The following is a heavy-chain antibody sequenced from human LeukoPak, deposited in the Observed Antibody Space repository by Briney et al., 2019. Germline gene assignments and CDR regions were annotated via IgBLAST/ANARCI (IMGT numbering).Heavy chain of an antibody. J-gene: IGHJ6*03. CDR3: ARTNMVRGVILYYYYYYYMDV. CDR2: ISSSSSYI. CDR1: GFTFSSYS. V-gene: IGHV3-21*01. Sequence: GGSLRLSCAASGFTFSSYSMNWVRQAPGKGLEWVSSISSSSSYIYYADSMKGRFTISRDNAKNSLYLQMNSLRAEDTAVYYCARTNMVRGVILYYYYYYYMDVWGKGTTVTISS. D-gene: IGHD3-10*01.